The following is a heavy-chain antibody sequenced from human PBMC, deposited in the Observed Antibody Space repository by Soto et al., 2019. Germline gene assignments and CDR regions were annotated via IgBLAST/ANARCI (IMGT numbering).Heavy chain of an antibody. V-gene: IGHV1-8*01. CDR1: GYTFTSSD. CDR2: MNPNTGNT. J-gene: IGHJ5*02. CDR3: ARGASP. Sequence: QVQLVQSGAEVKKPGASVKVSCKASGYTFTSSDIHSARQATGQGLEWMGWMNPNTGNTGYAQKFQGRITLTRSTSISTSYLELSSLNSDDSATYYCARGASPWGQGTLVTVST.